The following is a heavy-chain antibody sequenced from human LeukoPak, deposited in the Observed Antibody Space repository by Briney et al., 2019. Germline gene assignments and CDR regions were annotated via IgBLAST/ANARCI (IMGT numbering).Heavy chain of an antibody. J-gene: IGHJ5*02. Sequence: ASVKVSCKASGYTFTSYDINWVRQAAGQGLEWMGWMNPNSGNTGYAQKFQGRVTMTRNTSISTAYMELSSLRSEDTAVYYCARGRRHIVVVTAQRVWFDLWGQGTLVTVSS. CDR1: GYTFTSYD. CDR3: ARGRRHIVVVTAQRVWFDL. CDR2: MNPNSGNT. V-gene: IGHV1-8*01. D-gene: IGHD2-21*02.